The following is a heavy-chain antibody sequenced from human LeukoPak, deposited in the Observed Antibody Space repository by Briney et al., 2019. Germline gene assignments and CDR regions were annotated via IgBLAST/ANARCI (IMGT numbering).Heavy chain of an antibody. Sequence: SETLSLTCTVSGGSISSSSFYWGWIRQPPGKGLEWIGTIYYSGGTYYNPSLRSRVTISVDTSKNQFSLKLSSVTAADTAVYFCARVSWSPGTSYYYMDVWGKGTTVTVSS. CDR2: IYYSGGT. CDR3: ARVSWSPGTSYYYMDV. V-gene: IGHV4-39*07. J-gene: IGHJ6*03. CDR1: GGSISSSSFY. D-gene: IGHD1-1*01.